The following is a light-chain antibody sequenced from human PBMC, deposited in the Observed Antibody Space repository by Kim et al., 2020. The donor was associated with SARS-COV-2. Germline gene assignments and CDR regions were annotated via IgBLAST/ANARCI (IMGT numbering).Light chain of an antibody. J-gene: IGKJ1*01. CDR3: QQYLISPWT. CDR2: GGS. CDR1: QSVSSTF. V-gene: IGKV3-20*01. Sequence: EIVVTQSPDTLSLSPGESATLSCRASQSVSSTFLAWYQQKPGQAPRLLIYGGSSRATGIPDRFSGSGSGTDFTLAISRLEPEDFAVYYCQQYLISPWTFGQGTKVDIK.